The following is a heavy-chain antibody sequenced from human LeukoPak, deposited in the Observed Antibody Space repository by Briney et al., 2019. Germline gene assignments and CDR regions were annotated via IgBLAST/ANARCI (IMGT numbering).Heavy chain of an antibody. V-gene: IGHV3-33*01. CDR3: ARSQVVERRGYLDL. J-gene: IGHJ2*01. D-gene: IGHD2-15*01. Sequence: PGGSLRLSCAASGFTFSSYGMHWVRQAPGKGLEWVAVIWYDGSNKYYADSVKGRFTISRDNSKNTLYLQMNSLRAEDTAVYYCARSQVVERRGYLDLWGRGILVTVSS. CDR2: IWYDGSNK. CDR1: GFTFSSYG.